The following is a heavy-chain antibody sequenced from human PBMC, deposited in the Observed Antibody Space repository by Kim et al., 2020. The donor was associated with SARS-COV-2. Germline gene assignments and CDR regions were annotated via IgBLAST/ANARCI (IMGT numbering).Heavy chain of an antibody. CDR3: ARHFNYGDYFDAFDI. CDR2: IYYSGST. Sequence: SETLSLTCTVSGGSISSYYWSWIRQPPGKGLEWIGYIYYSGSTNYNPSLKSRVTISVDTSKNQFSLKLSSVTAADTAVYYCARHFNYGDYFDAFDIWGQGTMVTVSS. D-gene: IGHD4-17*01. J-gene: IGHJ3*02. CDR1: GGSISSYY. V-gene: IGHV4-59*08.